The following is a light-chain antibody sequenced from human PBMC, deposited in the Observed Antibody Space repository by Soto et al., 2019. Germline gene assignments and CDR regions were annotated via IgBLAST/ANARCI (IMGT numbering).Light chain of an antibody. J-gene: IGKJ3*01. V-gene: IGKV3-20*01. CDR2: GAS. CDR1: QRVSGNY. Sequence: ENVLTQSPGTLSLSPGDSAALSCRASQRVSGNYLAWYQQRPGRAPRLLIYGASSRTTGIPDRFSGSGSGTDFTLTITRVEPEYLAVYYYQQYATFPVTFGPGTKVEIK. CDR3: QQYATFPVT.